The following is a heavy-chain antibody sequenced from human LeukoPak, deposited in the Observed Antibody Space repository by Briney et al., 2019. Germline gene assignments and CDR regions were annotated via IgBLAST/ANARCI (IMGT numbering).Heavy chain of an antibody. V-gene: IGHV3-23*01. D-gene: IGHD4-17*01. CDR2: ITGSGDFA. CDR1: GFPFSTYG. CDR3: TKRITATAPFDS. Sequence: GGSPRLSCAASGFPFSTYGISWVRQAPGKGLEWVSAITGSGDFAKYADSVRGRFTISRDNSKNTVYLQMNSLTVEDTALYYCTKRITATAPFDSWGQGALVIVSS. J-gene: IGHJ4*02.